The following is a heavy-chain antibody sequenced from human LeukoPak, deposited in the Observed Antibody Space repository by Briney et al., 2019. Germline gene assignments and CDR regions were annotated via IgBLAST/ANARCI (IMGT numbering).Heavy chain of an antibody. CDR2: INPNSGVS. Sequence: ASVKVSCKASGYTFSGYSMHWVRQAPGQGLEWMGRINPNSGVSYYAQKFQGRVTMTSDSSITTAYMELSSLTSDDTATYYCARDASNWSAFDSWGQGTLVIVSS. CDR1: GYTFSGYS. CDR3: ARDASNWSAFDS. D-gene: IGHD1-20*01. J-gene: IGHJ5*01. V-gene: IGHV1-2*06.